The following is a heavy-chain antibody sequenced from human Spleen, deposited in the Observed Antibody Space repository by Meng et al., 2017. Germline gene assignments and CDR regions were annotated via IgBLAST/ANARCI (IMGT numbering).Heavy chain of an antibody. CDR3: ASWSRYFDWLLPDY. CDR2: IYYSGGT. J-gene: IGHJ4*02. V-gene: IGHV4-34*02. D-gene: IGHD3-9*01. Sequence: QVQLQRCAAGLLKPSEPLSLTCAVYGGSFSGYYWSWIRQHPGRGLEWIAYIYYSGGTNYNPSLKSRVTISVDTSKNQFSLKLSSVTAADTAVYYCASWSRYFDWLLPDYWGQGTLVTVSS. CDR1: GGSFSGYY.